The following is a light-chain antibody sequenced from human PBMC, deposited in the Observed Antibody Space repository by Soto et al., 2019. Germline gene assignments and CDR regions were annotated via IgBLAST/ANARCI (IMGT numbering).Light chain of an antibody. J-gene: IGKJ1*01. V-gene: IGKV3-20*01. CDR2: GAS. CDR3: QLYGSSPPRT. CDR1: QSVSSTY. Sequence: EIVLTQSPGTLSLSPGERATLSCRASQSVSSTYLGWYQQKPGQAPRLLIYGASSRATGIPDRFSGSGSGTDFTLTIPRLEPEDFAVYYCQLYGSSPPRTFGQGTKVEIK.